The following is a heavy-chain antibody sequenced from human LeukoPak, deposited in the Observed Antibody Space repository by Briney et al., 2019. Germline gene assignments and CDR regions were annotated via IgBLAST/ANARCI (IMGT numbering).Heavy chain of an antibody. CDR2: IKQDGSEK. V-gene: IGHV3-7*01. CDR1: GFTFSNSW. J-gene: IGHJ4*02. D-gene: IGHD4-17*01. CDR3: ARAIYGGPFDY. Sequence: GGSLRLSCAGSGFTFSNSWMSWVRQAPGKGLECVANIKQDGSEKHYVDSVKGRFTISRDNAENSVYLQMNSLRAEDTAVCYCARAIYGGPFDYWGQGILVTVSS.